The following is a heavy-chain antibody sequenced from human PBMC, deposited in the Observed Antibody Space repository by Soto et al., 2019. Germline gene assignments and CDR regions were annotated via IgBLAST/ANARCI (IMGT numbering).Heavy chain of an antibody. CDR2: INSDGSST. CDR3: VRTSLVVAAATREDY. CDR1: GFTFSSYW. D-gene: IGHD2-15*01. V-gene: IGHV3-74*01. J-gene: IGHJ4*02. Sequence: PGGSLRLSCAASGFTFSSYWMHWVRQAPGKGLVWVSRINSDGSSTSCAGSVKGRFTISRDNAKNTLYLQMNSLRAEDTAVYYCVRTSLVVAAATREDYWGQGTLVTVSS.